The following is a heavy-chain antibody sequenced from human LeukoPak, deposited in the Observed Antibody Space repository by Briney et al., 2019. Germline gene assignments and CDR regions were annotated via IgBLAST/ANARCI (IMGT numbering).Heavy chain of an antibody. CDR3: ARERDPYTIFGVVNKNWFDP. CDR2: INAGNGNT. J-gene: IGHJ5*02. V-gene: IGHV1-3*01. D-gene: IGHD3-3*01. Sequence: GASVKVSCKASGYTFTSYAMHWVRQAPGQRLEWMGWINAGNGNTKYSQKFQGRVTMTRDTSTSTVYMELSSLRSEDTAVYYCARERDPYTIFGVVNKNWFDPWGQGTLVTVSS. CDR1: GYTFTSYA.